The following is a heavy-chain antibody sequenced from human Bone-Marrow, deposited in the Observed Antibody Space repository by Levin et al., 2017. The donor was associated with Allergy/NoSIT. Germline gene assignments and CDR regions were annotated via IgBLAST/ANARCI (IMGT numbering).Heavy chain of an antibody. D-gene: IGHD2-2*01. Sequence: SETLSLTCNVSGYDITRGGYYWSWIRQLPGKGLEWIANMYYSGSVYYNPSLRSRAYMSLDTSKNQFSLQLSSVTAADTAVYYCARGLIVVVPAAVRPRNNWFNPWGQGIRVTVSS. J-gene: IGHJ5*02. CDR2: MYYSGSV. V-gene: IGHV4-31*03. CDR3: ARGLIVVVPAAVRPRNNWFNP. CDR1: GYDITRGGYY.